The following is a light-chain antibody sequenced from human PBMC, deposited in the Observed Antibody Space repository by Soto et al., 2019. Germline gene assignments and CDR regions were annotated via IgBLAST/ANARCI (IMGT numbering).Light chain of an antibody. CDR2: TAS. V-gene: IGKV1-27*01. CDR1: QGIKNY. CDR3: QKYDRAPWT. Sequence: DVQMTQSPSSLSASVGDRVTITCRASQGIKNYLAWYQQKPGKVPKVLIYTASTLQSGIPSRFSGSGFGTDFALTISSLQPEDVATYYCQKYDRAPWTFGQGTKVESK. J-gene: IGKJ1*01.